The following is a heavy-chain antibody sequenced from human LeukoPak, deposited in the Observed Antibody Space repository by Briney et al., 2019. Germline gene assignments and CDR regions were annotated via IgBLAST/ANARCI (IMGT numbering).Heavy chain of an antibody. V-gene: IGHV4-39*07. CDR1: GGSISSSSYY. Sequence: ASETLSLTCTVSGGSISSSSYYWGWIRQPPGKGLEWIGSIYYSGSTYYNPSLKSRVTISVDTSKNQFSLKLSSVTAADTAVYYCARVGGSGSYYIPYYYYYMDVWGKGTTVTVSS. D-gene: IGHD3-10*01. J-gene: IGHJ6*03. CDR3: ARVGGSGSYYIPYYYYYMDV. CDR2: IYYSGST.